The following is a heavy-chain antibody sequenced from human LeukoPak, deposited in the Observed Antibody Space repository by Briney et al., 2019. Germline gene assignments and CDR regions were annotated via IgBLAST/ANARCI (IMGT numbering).Heavy chain of an antibody. CDR2: IDIDGSST. CDR3: VRDAPEWEIPSDY. J-gene: IGHJ4*02. Sequence: GRSLRLSCAASGFTFSSYWMHWVRQVPGKGLVWVSHIDIDGSSTKVADSVKGRFTISRDNAKNTLYLQMNSLKVEDTAVYYCVRDAPEWEIPSDYWGQGTLVTVSS. D-gene: IGHD1-26*01. V-gene: IGHV3-74*03. CDR1: GFTFSSYW.